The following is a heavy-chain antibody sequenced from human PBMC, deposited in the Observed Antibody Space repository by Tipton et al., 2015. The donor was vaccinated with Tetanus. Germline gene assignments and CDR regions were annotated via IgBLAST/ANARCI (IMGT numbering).Heavy chain of an antibody. CDR3: ARDLGRIAAAGTPLDY. D-gene: IGHD6-13*01. J-gene: IGHJ4*02. CDR1: GFTFSSYA. V-gene: IGHV3-30-3*01. Sequence: SLRLSCAASGFTFSSYAMHWVRQAPGKGLEWVAVISYDGSNKYYADSVKGRFTISRDNSKNTLYLQMNSLRAEDTAVYYCARDLGRIAAAGTPLDYWGQGTLVTVSS. CDR2: ISYDGSNK.